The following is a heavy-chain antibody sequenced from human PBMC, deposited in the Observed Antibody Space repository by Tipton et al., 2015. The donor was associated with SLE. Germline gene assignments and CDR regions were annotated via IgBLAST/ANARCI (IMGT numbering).Heavy chain of an antibody. V-gene: IGHV3-64*01. J-gene: IGHJ3*02. CDR1: GFTFSSYA. CDR3: ARAPVEMATIGAFDI. CDR2: ISSNGGST. Sequence: SLRLSCAASGFTFSSYAMHWVRQAPGKGLEYVSAISSNGGSTYYANSVKGRFTTSRDNSKNTLYLQMGSLRAEDMAVYYCARAPVEMATIGAFDIWGQGTMVTVSS. D-gene: IGHD5-24*01.